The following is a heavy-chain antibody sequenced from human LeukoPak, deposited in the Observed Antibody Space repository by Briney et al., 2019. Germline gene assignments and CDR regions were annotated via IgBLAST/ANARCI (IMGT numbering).Heavy chain of an antibody. CDR3: AGDLISGSGSLGY. Sequence: GGSLRLSCAASGFTFSSYGMHWVRQAPGKGLVWVARINTNGSPTQYADSVKGRFTISRDNAKTTLYLQMNSLRDEDTAVYYCAGDLISGSGSLGYWGQGTLVTVSS. CDR1: GFTFSSYG. D-gene: IGHD3-10*01. V-gene: IGHV3-74*01. J-gene: IGHJ4*02. CDR2: INTNGSPT.